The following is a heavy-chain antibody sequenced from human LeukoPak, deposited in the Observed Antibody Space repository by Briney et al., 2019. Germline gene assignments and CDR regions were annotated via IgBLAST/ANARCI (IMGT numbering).Heavy chain of an antibody. D-gene: IGHD1-26*01. J-gene: IGHJ4*02. Sequence: PGGSLRLSCAASGLTFSSYAMSWVRQAPGKGLEWLSYMSSSGTTIYYADSVKGRFTISRDNAKNSLFLQLNSLRAEDTAIYYCARNGGSYMLFADWGQGTLVTVSS. CDR1: GLTFSSYA. CDR3: ARNGGSYMLFAD. CDR2: MSSSGTTI. V-gene: IGHV3-48*04.